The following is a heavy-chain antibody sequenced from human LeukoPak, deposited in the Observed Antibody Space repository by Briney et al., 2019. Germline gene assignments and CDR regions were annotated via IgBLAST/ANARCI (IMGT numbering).Heavy chain of an antibody. CDR3: ARVPIAVAGTDY. D-gene: IGHD6-19*01. CDR2: IYYSGST. J-gene: IGHJ4*02. CDR1: GGSISSSSYY. Sequence: SETLSLTCTVSGGSISSSSYYWGWIRQPPGKGLEWIGSIYYSGSTYYNPSLKSRVTISVDTSKNQFSLKLSSVTAADTAVYYCARVPIAVAGTDYWGQGTPVTVSS. V-gene: IGHV4-39*07.